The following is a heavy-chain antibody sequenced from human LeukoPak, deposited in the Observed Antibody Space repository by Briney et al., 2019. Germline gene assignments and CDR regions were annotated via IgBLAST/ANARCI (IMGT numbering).Heavy chain of an antibody. J-gene: IGHJ4*02. V-gene: IGHV1-2*02. CDR1: GYTFTCYY. Sequence: ASVKVSCKASGYTFTCYYMHWVRQAPGQGLEWMGWINPNSGGTNYAQKFQGRVTMTRDTSISTAYMELSRLRFEDTAVYYCARRRVGTHFDYWGQGTLVTVSS. D-gene: IGHD1-14*01. CDR2: INPNSGGT. CDR3: ARRRVGTHFDY.